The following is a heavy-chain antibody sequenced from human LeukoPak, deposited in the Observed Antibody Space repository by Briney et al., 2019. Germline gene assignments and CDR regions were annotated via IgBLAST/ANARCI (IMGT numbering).Heavy chain of an antibody. Sequence: SETLSLTCTVSGGSISSYYWSWIRQPPGKGLEWIGYVYYTRSTKYNPSLKSRVTISVDTSKNQFSLKLSYVTAADTAVYYCARHRRYDADAFDIWGQGTMVTVSS. V-gene: IGHV4-59*08. CDR3: ARHRRYDADAFDI. CDR2: VYYTRST. CDR1: GGSISSYY. D-gene: IGHD3-9*01. J-gene: IGHJ3*02.